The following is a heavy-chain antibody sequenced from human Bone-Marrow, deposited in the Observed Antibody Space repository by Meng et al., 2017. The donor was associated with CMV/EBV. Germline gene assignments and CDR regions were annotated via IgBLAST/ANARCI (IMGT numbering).Heavy chain of an antibody. J-gene: IGHJ4*02. CDR3: ARDQASPYSGSAPDVDY. D-gene: IGHD6-19*01. CDR2: ISSSGSTI. CDR1: GFTFSDYY. Sequence: GGSLRLSCAASGFTFSDYYMSWIRQAPGKGLEWVSYISSSGSTIYYADSVKGRFTISRDNAKNSLYLQMNSLRADDTAVYYCARDQASPYSGSAPDVDYWGQGTLVTVDS. V-gene: IGHV3-11*04.